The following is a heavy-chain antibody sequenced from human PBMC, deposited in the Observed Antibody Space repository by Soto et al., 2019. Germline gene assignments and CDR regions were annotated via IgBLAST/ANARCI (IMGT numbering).Heavy chain of an antibody. D-gene: IGHD6-19*01. CDR2: IYYTGST. CDR1: GDSISSYY. CDR3: ASRAGAVPGRIDF. J-gene: IGHJ4*02. V-gene: IGHV4-59*08. Sequence: HVQLQESGPGLVKPSETLSLICTVSGDSISSYYWSWIRQPPGKGLEWIGFIYYTGSTNYNPSLRSRVTIPVDTSKNQLALKLSSVTAADTAVYYCASRAGAVPGRIDFWGQGTLVTVSS.